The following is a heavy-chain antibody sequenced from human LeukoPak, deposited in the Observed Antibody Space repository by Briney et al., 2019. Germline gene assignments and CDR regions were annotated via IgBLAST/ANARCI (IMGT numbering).Heavy chain of an antibody. D-gene: IGHD6-13*01. J-gene: IGHJ4*02. CDR3: AQMGIAAAGTGVDY. CDR2: INHSGST. V-gene: IGHV4-34*01. Sequence: SETLSLTCAVYGGSFSGYYWSWIRQPPGKGLEWIGEINHSGSTNYNPSLKSRVTISVDKSKNQFSLKLSSVTAADTAVYYCAQMGIAAAGTGVDYWGQGTLVTVSS. CDR1: GGSFSGYY.